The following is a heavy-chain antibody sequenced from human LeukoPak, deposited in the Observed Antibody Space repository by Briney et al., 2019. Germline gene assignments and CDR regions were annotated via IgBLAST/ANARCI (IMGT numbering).Heavy chain of an antibody. J-gene: IGHJ5*02. CDR2: IYTSGST. CDR1: GGSISSGSYY. CDR3: ARESGRPFWSGYYNP. Sequence: SETLTLTCTVSGGSISSGSYYWSWIRQPAGKGLEWIGRIYTSGSTNYNPSLKSRVTISVDTSKNQFTLKLSSVTAADTAVYYCARESGRPFWSGYYNPWGQGTLVTVSS. V-gene: IGHV4-61*02. D-gene: IGHD3-3*01.